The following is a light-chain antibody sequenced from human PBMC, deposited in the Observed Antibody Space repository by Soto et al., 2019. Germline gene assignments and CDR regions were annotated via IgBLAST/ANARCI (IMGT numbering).Light chain of an antibody. V-gene: IGKV3-11*01. CDR2: GAS. J-gene: IGKJ5*01. Sequence: ERVMTQSPATLSVSPGGRPTLSCRASQSISDTLAWYQQKPGQAPRLXXYGASKRATGFPARFSGSGSGTDFTLTISSLEPEDAAVYYGQQRSNWPPITFGQGTRLEIK. CDR1: QSISDT. CDR3: QQRSNWPPIT.